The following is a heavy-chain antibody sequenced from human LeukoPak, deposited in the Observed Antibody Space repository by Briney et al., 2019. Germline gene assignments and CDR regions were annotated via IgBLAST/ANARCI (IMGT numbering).Heavy chain of an antibody. CDR3: AKVRTYFYHGLDV. CDR2: ISGTTSGT. CDR1: GFTFSSYS. Sequence: GGSLRLSCAASGFTFSSYSMNWVRQAPGKGLEWVSGISGTTSGTYYADSVKGRFTISRDNSKNTLFLQVNSLRAEDTAVYYCAKVRTYFYHGLDVWGQGTTVTVSS. J-gene: IGHJ6*02. D-gene: IGHD1-14*01. V-gene: IGHV3-23*01.